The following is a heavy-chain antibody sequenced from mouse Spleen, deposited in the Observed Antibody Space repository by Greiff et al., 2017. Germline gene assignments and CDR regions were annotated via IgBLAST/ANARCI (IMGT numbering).Heavy chain of an antibody. CDR1: GYTFTSYW. J-gene: IGHJ3*01. V-gene: IGHV1-50*01. CDR3: ARGAIYYDYDDWFAY. Sequence: VQLQQPGAELVKPGASVKLSCKASGYTFTSYWMQWVKQRPGQGLEWIGEIDPSDSYTNYNQKFKGKATLTVDTSSSTAYMQLSSLTSEDSAVYYCARGAIYYDYDDWFAYWGQGTLVTVSA. CDR2: IDPSDSYT. D-gene: IGHD2-4*01.